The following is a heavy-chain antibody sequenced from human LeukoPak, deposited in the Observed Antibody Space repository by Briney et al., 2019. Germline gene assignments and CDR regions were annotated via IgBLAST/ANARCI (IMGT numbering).Heavy chain of an antibody. D-gene: IGHD2-21*01. CDR1: GFTFSGYS. CDR2: ISSSSSYI. J-gene: IGHJ4*02. Sequence: GGSLRLSCAASGFTFSGYSMNWVRQAPGKGLEWVSSISSSSSYIYYADSVKGRFTISRDNAKNSLYLQMNSLRAEDTAVYYCARFPVPKTSVVPYDYWGQGTLVTVSS. V-gene: IGHV3-21*01. CDR3: ARFPVPKTSVVPYDY.